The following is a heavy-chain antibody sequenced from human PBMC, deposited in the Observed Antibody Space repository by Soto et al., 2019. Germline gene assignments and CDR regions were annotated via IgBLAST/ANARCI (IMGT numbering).Heavy chain of an antibody. D-gene: IGHD3-10*01. CDR3: VKDQSAHYGSGPITMGHYGMDV. CDR1: GFTFSSYA. V-gene: IGHV3-64D*06. J-gene: IGHJ6*02. CDR2: ISSNGGST. Sequence: HLGGSLRLSCSASGFTFSSYAMHWVRQAPGKGLEYVSAISSNGGSTYYADSVKGRFTISRDNSKNTLYLQMSSLRAEDTAVYYCVKDQSAHYGSGPITMGHYGMDVWGQGTTVTVSS.